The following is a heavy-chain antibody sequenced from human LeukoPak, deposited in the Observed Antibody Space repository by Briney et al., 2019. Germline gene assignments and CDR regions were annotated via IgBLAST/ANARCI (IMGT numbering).Heavy chain of an antibody. Sequence: GGSLRLSCAASGFSFSGFGMNWVRQAPGKGLEWISYIGSSGSAGGNIYYAVSVKGLFTVSRDNAKDSLFLQMNSLQDADTAVYYCARAPTPYFTYYMDVWGKGTTVTVSS. D-gene: IGHD2-21*01. J-gene: IGHJ6*03. V-gene: IGHV3-48*02. CDR1: GFSFSGFG. CDR2: IGSSGSAGGNI. CDR3: ARAPTPYFTYYMDV.